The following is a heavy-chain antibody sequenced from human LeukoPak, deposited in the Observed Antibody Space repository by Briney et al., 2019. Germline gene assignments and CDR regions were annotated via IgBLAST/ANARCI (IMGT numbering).Heavy chain of an antibody. CDR1: GFTLSSYA. CDR3: AKQSAGSAAWYSLHYDF. J-gene: IGHJ4*02. CDR2: VDGGGGGT. V-gene: IGHV3-23*01. Sequence: GGSLRLSCAASGFTLSSYAMTWVRQAPGRGLEWVSSVDGGGGGTYYADSVKGRFTIPRDNSKDTLYLQMNGLRAEDTAVYFCAKQSAGSAAWYSLHYDFWGQGTLVTVSS. D-gene: IGHD6-13*01.